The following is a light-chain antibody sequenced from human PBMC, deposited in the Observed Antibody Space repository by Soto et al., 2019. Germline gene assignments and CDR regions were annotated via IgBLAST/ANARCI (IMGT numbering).Light chain of an antibody. Sequence: QSVLTQPASVSGSPGQSITISCTGTKRDVGSHNFVSWYQQYPGKAPKLLIYEASKRPSGLANRFSGSKSGNTASLTISVLQAEDEADYYCCSLTNGATWVFGGGTKVTVL. CDR1: KRDVGSHNF. CDR3: CSLTNGATWV. J-gene: IGLJ3*02. V-gene: IGLV2-14*02. CDR2: EAS.